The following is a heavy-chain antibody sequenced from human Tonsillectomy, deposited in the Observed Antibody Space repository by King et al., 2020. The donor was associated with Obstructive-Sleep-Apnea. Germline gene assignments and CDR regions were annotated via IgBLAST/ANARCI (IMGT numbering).Heavy chain of an antibody. CDR1: GFNFSIYS. J-gene: IGHJ4*02. CDR3: SIFGVDHFDF. CDR2: ISGSSTYI. Sequence: VQLVESGGGLVKPGGSLRLTCAASGFNFSIYSINRVRQAPGKGLEWVSSISGSSTYIYYADSLKGRFTISRDNAKNSVSLQMNSLRAEDTAVYYCSIFGVDHFDFWGQGTLVTVSS. V-gene: IGHV3-21*01. D-gene: IGHD3-3*01.